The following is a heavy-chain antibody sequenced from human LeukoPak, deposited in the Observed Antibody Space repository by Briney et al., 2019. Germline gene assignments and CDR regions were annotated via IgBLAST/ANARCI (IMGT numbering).Heavy chain of an antibody. CDR2: IWYDGSNK. J-gene: IGHJ4*02. Sequence: GGSLRLSCAASGFTFSSYGMHWVRQAPGKGLERVAVIWYDGSNKYYADSVKGRFTISRDNSKNTLYLQMNSLRAEDTAVYYCAKDRGYDFWSGYLDYWGQGTLVTVSS. CDR1: GFTFSSYG. CDR3: AKDRGYDFWSGYLDY. D-gene: IGHD3-3*01. V-gene: IGHV3-33*06.